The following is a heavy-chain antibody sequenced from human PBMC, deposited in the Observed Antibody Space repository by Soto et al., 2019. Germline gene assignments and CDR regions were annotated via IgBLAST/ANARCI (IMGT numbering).Heavy chain of an antibody. D-gene: IGHD2-21*01. Sequence: SVKVSCKASGYTFTNYGLSWVRQAPGQGLEWMGGIIPIFGTANYAQKFQGRVTITADESTSTAYMELSSLRSEDTAVYYCARYSSFSDYWGQGTLVTVSS. CDR3: ARYSSFSDY. CDR1: GYTFTNYG. CDR2: IIPIFGTA. J-gene: IGHJ4*02. V-gene: IGHV1-69*13.